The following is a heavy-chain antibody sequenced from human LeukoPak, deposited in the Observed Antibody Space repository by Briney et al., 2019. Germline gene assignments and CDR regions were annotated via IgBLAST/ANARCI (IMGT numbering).Heavy chain of an antibody. CDR2: ISSSGSTI. V-gene: IGHV3-11*01. J-gene: IGHJ4*02. CDR1: GFTFSDYY. CDR3: ARTRTATAIWGDFDY. D-gene: IGHD2-2*02. Sequence: PGGSLRLSCAASGFTFSDYYMSWIRQAPGQGLEWVSYISSSGSTIYYADSVKGRFTISRDNAKNSLYLQMNSLRAEDTAVYYCARTRTATAIWGDFDYRGQGTLVTVSS.